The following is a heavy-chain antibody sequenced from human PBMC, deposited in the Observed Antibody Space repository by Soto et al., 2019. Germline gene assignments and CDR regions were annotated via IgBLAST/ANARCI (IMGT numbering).Heavy chain of an antibody. CDR3: ARDPGFGFGYSYAFAMDV. CDR1: GYTFSNYG. Sequence: ASGKVSCKASGYTFSNYGISWVRQGPGQGLELMGWISGYNGNTHYEEKVQDRIKMTTDTSTSTTYLELRSLRSDDTAVYFCARDPGFGFGYSYAFAMDVWGQGTTVTVSS. CDR2: ISGYNGNT. V-gene: IGHV1-18*01. D-gene: IGHD5-18*01. J-gene: IGHJ6*02.